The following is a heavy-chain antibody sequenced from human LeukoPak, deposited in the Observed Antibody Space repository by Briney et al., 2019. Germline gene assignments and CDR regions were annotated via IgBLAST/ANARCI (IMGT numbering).Heavy chain of an antibody. CDR2: INHSGST. D-gene: IGHD2-2*01. Sequence: SETLSLTCAVYGGSFSGYYWSWIRQPPGKGLEWIGEINHSGSTNYNPSFKSRGTILVDTPKNQFSLKLSSVTAADTAVYYCARGYCSSTSCPNWFDPWGQGTLVTVSS. V-gene: IGHV4-34*01. CDR1: GGSFSGYY. J-gene: IGHJ5*02. CDR3: ARGYCSSTSCPNWFDP.